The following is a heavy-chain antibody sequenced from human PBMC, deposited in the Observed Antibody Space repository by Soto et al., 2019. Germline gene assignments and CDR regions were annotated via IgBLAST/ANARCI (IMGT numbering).Heavy chain of an antibody. CDR3: ARGSMIVVVDYYYYGMDV. Sequence: GASVKVSCKASGGTFSSYAISWVRQAPGQGLEWMGGIIPIFGTANYAQKFQGRVTITADESTSTAYMELSSLRSEDTAVYYCARGSMIVVVDYYYYGMDVWGQGTTVTVSS. CDR1: GGTFSSYA. D-gene: IGHD3-22*01. CDR2: IIPIFGTA. V-gene: IGHV1-69*13. J-gene: IGHJ6*02.